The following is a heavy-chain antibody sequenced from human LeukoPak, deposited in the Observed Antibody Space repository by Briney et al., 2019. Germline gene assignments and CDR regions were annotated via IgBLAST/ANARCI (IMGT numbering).Heavy chain of an antibody. CDR3: ARGLVATPDY. Sequence: PSETLSLTCAVYGGSLSGYYWSWIRQPPGKGLEWIGEINHSGSTNYNPSLKSRVTISVDTSKNQFSLKLSSVTAADTAVYYCARGLVATPDYWGQGTLVTVSS. CDR2: INHSGST. D-gene: IGHD5-12*01. V-gene: IGHV4-34*01. J-gene: IGHJ4*02. CDR1: GGSLSGYY.